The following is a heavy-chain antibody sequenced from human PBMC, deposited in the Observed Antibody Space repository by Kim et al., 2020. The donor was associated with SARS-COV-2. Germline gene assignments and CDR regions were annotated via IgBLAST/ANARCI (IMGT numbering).Heavy chain of an antibody. D-gene: IGHD3-10*01. V-gene: IGHV1-8*01. CDR3: VSGSYYRYYFDY. Sequence: GYAQKFQGRVTMTRNTSISTAYMGLSSLRSEDTAVYYCVSGSYYRYYFDYWGQGTLVTVSS. J-gene: IGHJ4*02.